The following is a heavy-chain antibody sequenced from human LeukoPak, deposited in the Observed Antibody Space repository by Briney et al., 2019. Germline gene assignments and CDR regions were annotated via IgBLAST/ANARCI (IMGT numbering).Heavy chain of an antibody. Sequence: GGSLRLSCAASGFTFSSYWMHWVRQAPGKGLVWVSRINGDGSGTSYADSVKGRFTISRDNAKNTLYLQMNSLRAEDTAVYYCASSDKGLFRFDCWGQGTLVTVSS. J-gene: IGHJ4*02. CDR3: ASSDKGLFRFDC. CDR2: INGDGSGT. CDR1: GFTFSSYW. D-gene: IGHD3-22*01. V-gene: IGHV3-74*01.